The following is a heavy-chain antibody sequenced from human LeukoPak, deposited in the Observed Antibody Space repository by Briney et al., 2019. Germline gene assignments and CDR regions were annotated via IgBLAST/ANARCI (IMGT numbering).Heavy chain of an antibody. D-gene: IGHD6-19*01. J-gene: IGHJ4*02. Sequence: GGSLRLSRAASGFTFNTYTMNWVRQSPGKGLEWVSSISGSSNYIFYADSVKGRFTISRDNAKNSLYLQMNSLRAEDTAVFYCASGRFNSGWLDYWGQGTLVTVSS. CDR2: ISGSSNYI. V-gene: IGHV3-21*01. CDR3: ASGRFNSGWLDY. CDR1: GFTFNTYT.